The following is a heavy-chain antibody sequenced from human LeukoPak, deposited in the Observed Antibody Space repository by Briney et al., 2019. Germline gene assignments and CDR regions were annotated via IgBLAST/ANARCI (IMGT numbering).Heavy chain of an antibody. D-gene: IGHD5-24*01. CDR1: GFTFSSYA. V-gene: IGHV3-23*01. J-gene: IGHJ4*02. CDR2: ISGSGGST. Sequence: GGSLRLSCAASGFTFSSYAMSWVRQAPGKGLEWVSAISGSGGSTYYADSVKGRFTISRDNSKNTLYLQMNSLRAEDTAVYYCAKSALDGYNPRLYYFDYWGQGTLVTVSS. CDR3: AKSALDGYNPRLYYFDY.